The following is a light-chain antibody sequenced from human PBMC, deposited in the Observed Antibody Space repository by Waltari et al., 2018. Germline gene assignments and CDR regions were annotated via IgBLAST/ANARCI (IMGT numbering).Light chain of an antibody. J-gene: IGKJ4*01. CDR3: QQLNSYPLT. CDR2: GAS. CDR1: QGISSH. V-gene: IGKV1-9*01. Sequence: DIQLTQSPSFLSASVGDIVTIACRASQGISSHLVWYQQKPGKAPKLLIYGASTLQSGVPSRFSGSGSATEFTLTISSLQPEDFATYYCQQLNSYPLTFGGGTKVEIK.